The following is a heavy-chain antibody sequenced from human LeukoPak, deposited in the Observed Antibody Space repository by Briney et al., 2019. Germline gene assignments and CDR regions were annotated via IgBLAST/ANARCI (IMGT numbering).Heavy chain of an antibody. D-gene: IGHD3-10*01. Sequence: ASVKASCKTSGYTFPSHGIAWVRQAAGQGLEWLGWINPYNGNTYCAQKVQGTVTMTTDTSATTAYMELRSLRSDDTAVYYCARGNYGALDFWGQGTMVTVSS. CDR2: INPYNGNT. CDR3: ARGNYGALDF. V-gene: IGHV1-18*01. J-gene: IGHJ3*01. CDR1: GYTFPSHG.